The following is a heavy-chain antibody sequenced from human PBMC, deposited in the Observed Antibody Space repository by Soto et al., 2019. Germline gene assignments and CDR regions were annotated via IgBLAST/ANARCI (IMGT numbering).Heavy chain of an antibody. CDR2: IYYSGST. Sequence: PSETLSLTCTVSGGSISSGGYYWSWIRQHPGKGLEWIGYIYYSGSTYYNPSLKSRVTISVDTSKNQFSLKLSSVTAADTAVYYCARVGYYYDSSGYPRDDAFDIWGQGTMVTVSS. D-gene: IGHD3-22*01. V-gene: IGHV4-31*03. CDR1: GGSISSGGYY. CDR3: ARVGYYYDSSGYPRDDAFDI. J-gene: IGHJ3*02.